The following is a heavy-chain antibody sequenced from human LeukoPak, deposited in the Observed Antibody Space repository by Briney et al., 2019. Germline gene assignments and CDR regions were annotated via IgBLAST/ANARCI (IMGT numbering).Heavy chain of an antibody. D-gene: IGHD3-22*01. CDR1: GYTFTSYG. CDR2: ISAYNGNT. CDR3: ARSLTMIESFYYYYGMDV. V-gene: IGHV1-18*04. J-gene: IGHJ6*02. Sequence: GASVKVSCKASGYTFTSYGISWVRQAPGQGLEWMGWISAYNGNTNYAQKLQGRVTMTTDTSTSTAYMELSSLRSEDTAVYYCARSLTMIESFYYYYGMDVWGQGTTVTVSS.